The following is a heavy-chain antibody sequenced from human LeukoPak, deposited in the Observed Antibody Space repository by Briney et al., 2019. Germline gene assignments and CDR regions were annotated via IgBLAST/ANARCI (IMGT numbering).Heavy chain of an antibody. CDR1: GGSFSSYS. CDR3: ARHGSLRGLYYYLDV. D-gene: IGHD3-10*01. Sequence: AESLSLTCAVSGGSFSSYSTSWIRQPPGKGLEWIGIIYYSGSTNYKLSLKSRVTISVETSKYQITLKMISVTAADTAVYYGARHGSLRGLYYYLDVWGKGTTVTVSS. V-gene: IGHV4-59*08. CDR2: IYYSGST. J-gene: IGHJ6*03.